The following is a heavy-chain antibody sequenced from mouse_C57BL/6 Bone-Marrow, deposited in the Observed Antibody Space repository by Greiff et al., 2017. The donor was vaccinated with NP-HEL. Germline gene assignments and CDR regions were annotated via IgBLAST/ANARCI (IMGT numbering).Heavy chain of an antibody. CDR1: GFNIKDDY. V-gene: IGHV14-4*01. CDR2: IDPEKGDT. D-gene: IGHD3-2*02. CDR3: TTGAAQAMFAY. Sequence: EVQLQQSGAELVRPGASVKLSCTASGFNIKDDYMHWVKQRPEQGLEWIGWIDPEKGDTEYASKFQGKATITADTSSNTAYLQLSSLTSEDTAVYYCTTGAAQAMFAYWGQGTLVTVSA. J-gene: IGHJ3*01.